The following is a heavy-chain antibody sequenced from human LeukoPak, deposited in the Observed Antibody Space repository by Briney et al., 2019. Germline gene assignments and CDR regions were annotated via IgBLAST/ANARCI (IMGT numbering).Heavy chain of an antibody. Sequence: SETLSLTCTVSGGSISSNTYFWGWIRQPPGKGLEWIGEMHHSGSTNYNPSLKSRVTISVDKSKNQLSLKLSSVTAADTAVYYCAREQLSITSYGMDVWGQGTTVTVSS. CDR1: GGSISSNTYF. CDR2: MHHSGST. D-gene: IGHD3-10*01. V-gene: IGHV4-39*07. CDR3: AREQLSITSYGMDV. J-gene: IGHJ6*02.